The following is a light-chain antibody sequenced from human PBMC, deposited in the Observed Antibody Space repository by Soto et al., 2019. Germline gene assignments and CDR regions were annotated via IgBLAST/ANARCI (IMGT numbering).Light chain of an antibody. J-gene: IGKJ1*01. CDR2: ESA. CDR1: QYIHNY. Sequence: DIQMTQSPSTLSASVGDKVTITCRASQYIHNYLAWYQQKPGEAPKHLIYESANLESGVPSRFSGSGTGTEFTLTISSRQPDDFATYNCQQSNNYPWTFGQGTRVEI. CDR3: QQSNNYPWT. V-gene: IGKV1-5*03.